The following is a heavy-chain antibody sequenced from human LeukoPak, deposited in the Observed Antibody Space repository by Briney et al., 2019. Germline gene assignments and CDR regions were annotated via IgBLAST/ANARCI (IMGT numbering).Heavy chain of an antibody. CDR3: ARDSFDSGSYYSYYYNGMDV. D-gene: IGHD3-10*01. CDR2: VYKSGTT. V-gene: IGHV4-39*07. J-gene: IGHJ6*02. Sequence: SETPSLTCTVSGGSISSPTYYWGWIRQPPGKGLEWIGTVYKSGTTYVNPSVKSRVSISVDTSKNQFSLKLKSVTAADTAVYYCARDSFDSGSYYSYYYNGMDVWGQGTTVTVSS. CDR1: GGSISSPTYY.